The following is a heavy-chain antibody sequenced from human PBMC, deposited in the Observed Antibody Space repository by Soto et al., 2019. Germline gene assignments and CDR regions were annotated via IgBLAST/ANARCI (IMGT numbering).Heavy chain of an antibody. V-gene: IGHV1-8*01. D-gene: IGHD2-2*01. CDR2: MNPNSGNT. CDR3: AKKVLFVPAAPSDRFDP. J-gene: IGHJ5*02. CDR1: GYTSTSYD. Sequence: ASVKVSCEASGYTSTSYDINWVRQATGQGLEWMGWMNPNSGNTGYAQKFQGRVTMTRNTSISTAYMELSSLRSEDTAVYYCAKKVLFVPAAPSDRFDPWGQGTLVTVSS.